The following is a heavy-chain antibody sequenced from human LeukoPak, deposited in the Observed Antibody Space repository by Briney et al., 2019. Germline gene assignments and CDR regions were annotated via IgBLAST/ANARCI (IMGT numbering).Heavy chain of an antibody. CDR2: INSDGSST. J-gene: IGHJ4*02. CDR1: GFTFSSYW. D-gene: IGHD3-3*01. Sequence: PGGSLRLSCAASGFTFSSYWMHWVRQAPGKGLVWVSRINSDGSSTSYADSVKGRFTISRDNAKNTLYLQMNSLRAEDTAVYYCARGYDLWSGYYPMIYWGQGTLVTVSS. CDR3: ARGYDLWSGYYPMIY. V-gene: IGHV3-74*01.